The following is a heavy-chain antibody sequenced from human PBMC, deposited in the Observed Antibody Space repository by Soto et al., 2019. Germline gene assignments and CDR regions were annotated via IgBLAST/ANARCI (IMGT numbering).Heavy chain of an antibody. D-gene: IGHD3-9*01. V-gene: IGHV4-4*02. CDR1: GGSISNNRW. CDR2: IHDRGST. CDR3: AGQWAAGYGAFDP. Sequence: QVQLQESGPGLEKPSGTLSLTCAVSGGSISNNRWWTWVRQAPGKGLEWIGEIHDRGSTNYKLSLKSRATVSIDRSKNQFSLEMRAVTAADTAVYYCAGQWAAGYGAFDPWGQGTLVTVSS. J-gene: IGHJ5*02.